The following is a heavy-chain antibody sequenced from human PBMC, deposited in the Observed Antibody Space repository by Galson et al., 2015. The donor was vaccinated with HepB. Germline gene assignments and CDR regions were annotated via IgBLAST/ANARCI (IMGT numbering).Heavy chain of an antibody. CDR2: ISGDTYGT. CDR1: GFIFSNYA. D-gene: IGHD6-19*01. CDR3: AKGRGWYTGFDS. Sequence: SLRLSCAGSGFIFSNYALSWVRQAPGNGLQWVSGISGDTYGTYYVDSVKGRFTISRDNSNSRLYLQMTSVTADDTATYYCAKGRGWYTGFDSWGQGALVTVSS. J-gene: IGHJ4*02. V-gene: IGHV3-23*01.